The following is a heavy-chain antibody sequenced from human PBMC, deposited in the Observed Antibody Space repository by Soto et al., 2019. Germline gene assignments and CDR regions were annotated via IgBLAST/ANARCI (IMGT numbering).Heavy chain of an antibody. CDR1: GGSISSYY. V-gene: IGHV4-59*08. Sequence: ETLSLTCTVSGGSISSYYWSWIRQPPGKGLEWIGNSYYTGSANYNPSLKSRVTISVDTSKNQVSLKLTSVTAADTAVYYCARTANWLDPWGQGTLVTVSS. J-gene: IGHJ5*02. CDR2: SYYTGSA. CDR3: ARTANWLDP.